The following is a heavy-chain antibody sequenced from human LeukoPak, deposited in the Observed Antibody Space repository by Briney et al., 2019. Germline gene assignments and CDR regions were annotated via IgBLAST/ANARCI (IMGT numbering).Heavy chain of an antibody. D-gene: IGHD3-22*01. J-gene: IGHJ4*02. Sequence: GGSLRLSCAASGFTFSSYWMSWVRQAPGQGLEWVANIKQDGSEKYYVDSVKGRFTISRDNAKNSLFLQMNSLRAEDTAVYYCARGMYYYDSSGRYWGQGTLVTVSS. CDR1: GFTFSSYW. V-gene: IGHV3-7*01. CDR3: ARGMYYYDSSGRY. CDR2: IKQDGSEK.